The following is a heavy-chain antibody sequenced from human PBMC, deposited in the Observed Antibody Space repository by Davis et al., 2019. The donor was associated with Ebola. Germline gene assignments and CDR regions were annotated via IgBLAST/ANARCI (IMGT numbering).Heavy chain of an antibody. Sequence: HTGGSLRLSCAASGFTFSSYWMHWVRQAPGKGLVWVSRINSDGSSTSYADSVKGRFTISRDNAKNSLYLQMNSLRAEDTAVYYCARERWLRGYYFDYWGQGTLVTVSS. CDR2: INSDGSST. CDR1: GFTFSSYW. D-gene: IGHD5-12*01. CDR3: ARERWLRGYYFDY. V-gene: IGHV3-74*01. J-gene: IGHJ4*02.